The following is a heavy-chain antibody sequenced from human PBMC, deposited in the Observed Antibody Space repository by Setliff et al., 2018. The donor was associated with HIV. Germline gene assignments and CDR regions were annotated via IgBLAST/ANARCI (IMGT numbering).Heavy chain of an antibody. CDR2: ISSSGSSR. CDR1: GFTFSSYE. V-gene: IGHV3-48*03. Sequence: LRLSCADSGFTFSSYEMNWVRQAPGKGLEWVSYISSSGSSRYYADSVKGRFTMSRDTSKNTVFLQMNSLRVEDTAVYYCARERHSEGYNSAWGFDPWGPGTLVTVSS. J-gene: IGHJ5*02. D-gene: IGHD2-15*01. CDR3: ARERHSEGYNSAWGFDP.